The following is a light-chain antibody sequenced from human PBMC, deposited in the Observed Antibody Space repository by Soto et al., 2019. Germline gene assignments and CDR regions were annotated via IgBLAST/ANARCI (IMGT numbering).Light chain of an antibody. J-gene: IGKJ2*01. CDR1: QSISSY. CDR2: AAS. V-gene: IGKV1-39*01. Sequence: DIQMTQSPSSLSASVGDRVTITCRASQSISSYLNWYQQKPGKAPKLLIYAASSLQSGVPSRFSGSGSGTDVTLTISSLQPEEFATYYCQQSYSTPRTFGQGNKLEIK. CDR3: QQSYSTPRT.